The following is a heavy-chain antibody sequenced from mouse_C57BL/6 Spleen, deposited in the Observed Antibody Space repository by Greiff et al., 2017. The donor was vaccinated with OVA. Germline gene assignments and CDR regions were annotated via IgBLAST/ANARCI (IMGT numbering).Heavy chain of an antibody. CDR3: AREAYGYDEFAY. D-gene: IGHD2-2*01. CDR2: ISDGGSYT. J-gene: IGHJ3*01. CDR1: GFTFSSYA. Sequence: EVKLVESGGGLVKPGGSLKLSCAASGFTFSSYAMSWVRQTPEKRLEWVATISDGGSYTYYPDNVKGRFTISRDNAKNNLYLQMSHLKSEDTAMYYCAREAYGYDEFAYWGQGTLVTVSA. V-gene: IGHV5-4*01.